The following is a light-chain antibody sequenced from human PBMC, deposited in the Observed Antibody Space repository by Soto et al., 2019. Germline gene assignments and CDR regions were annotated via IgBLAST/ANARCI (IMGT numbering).Light chain of an antibody. J-gene: IGKJ2*01. CDR3: QQYNNWPF. Sequence: EIVMTQSPATLSVSPGERATLSCRASQSVNSNLAWYQQKPGQAPRLLIYGASTRATGIPARFSGSGSGTEFTLTISSLQSEDFAVYYCQQYNNWPFFGQGTKLEIK. CDR2: GAS. CDR1: QSVNSN. V-gene: IGKV3-15*01.